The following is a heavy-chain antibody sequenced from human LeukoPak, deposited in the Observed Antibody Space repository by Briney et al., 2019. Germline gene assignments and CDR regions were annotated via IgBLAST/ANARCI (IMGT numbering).Heavy chain of an antibody. V-gene: IGHV4-59*01. J-gene: IGHJ5*02. Sequence: TSETLSLTCTVSVDSISSYYWSWIRQPPGKGLEWIGYINYSGTTNYNPSVKSRVTISLDTSKIQFSLRLSSVTAADTAVYYCAREGGSYYHWFDPWGQGTLVTVSS. CDR2: INYSGTT. CDR1: VDSISSYY. CDR3: AREGGSYYHWFDP. D-gene: IGHD1-26*01.